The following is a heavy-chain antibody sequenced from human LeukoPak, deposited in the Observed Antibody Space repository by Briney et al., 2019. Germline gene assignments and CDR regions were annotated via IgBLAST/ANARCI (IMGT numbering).Heavy chain of an antibody. CDR1: GFTFSTYW. J-gene: IGHJ3*02. Sequence: GGSLRLSCAASGFTFSTYWMNWVRQAPGKGLEWVASIKQNGNEKYYVDSVRGRFTISRDNAKNSLYLQMNSLRAEDTAVYYCARFVGGDAFDIWGQGTMVTVSS. CDR3: ARFVGGDAFDI. V-gene: IGHV3-7*01. D-gene: IGHD1-26*01. CDR2: IKQNGNEK.